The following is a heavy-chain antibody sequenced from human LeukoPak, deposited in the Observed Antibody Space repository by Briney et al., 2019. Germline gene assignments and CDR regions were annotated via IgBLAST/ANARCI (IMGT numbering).Heavy chain of an antibody. CDR1: GYTFTSFY. D-gene: IGHD6-13*01. CDR3: AKPSSSSWYEH. Sequence: ASVKVSCKASGYTFTSFYMHWVRQAPGQGLEWMGIINPSGGSTSYAQKFQGRVTMTRDTSTSTVYMELSSLRAEDTAVYFCAKPSSSSWYEHWGQGTLVTVSS. J-gene: IGHJ5*02. CDR2: INPSGGST. V-gene: IGHV1-46*01.